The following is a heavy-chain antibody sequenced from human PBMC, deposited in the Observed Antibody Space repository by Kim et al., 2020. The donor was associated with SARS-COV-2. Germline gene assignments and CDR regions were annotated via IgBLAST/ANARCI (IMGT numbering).Heavy chain of an antibody. Sequence: SSNTAPKRRVTISVATPKNQFSLRLSSVSAADTAVYYCARDLSREDYFDSWGQGTLVTVSS. J-gene: IGHJ4*02. D-gene: IGHD6-13*01. CDR3: ARDLSREDYFDS. V-gene: IGHV4-61*02.